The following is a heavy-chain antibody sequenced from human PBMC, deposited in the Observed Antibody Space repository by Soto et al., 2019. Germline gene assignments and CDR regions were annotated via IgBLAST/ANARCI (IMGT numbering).Heavy chain of an antibody. D-gene: IGHD3-16*01. CDR1: GYTFSRSG. J-gene: IGHJ6*02. Sequence: QVQLVQSGAEVKKPGASVKVSCKASGYTFSRSGIRWVRQAPGQGLEWMGWINGYNGNTNYTQKMQGGITMTTDTPTSKAYMELRTLRSDDTVLYYCARMGDARNYCYGMEGWGQGTTVIVS. V-gene: IGHV1-18*01. CDR2: INGYNGNT. CDR3: ARMGDARNYCYGMEG.